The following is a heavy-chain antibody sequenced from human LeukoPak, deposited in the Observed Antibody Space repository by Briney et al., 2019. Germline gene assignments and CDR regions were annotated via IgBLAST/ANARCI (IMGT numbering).Heavy chain of an antibody. V-gene: IGHV3-53*01. Sequence: GGSLRLSCAASGFTVSSNHMSWVRQAPGKGLEWVSLIYSGGSTYYADSVKGRFTISRDNSKNTLYLQMNSLRAEDTAVYYCARAYTGAFYYWGQGTLDTVSS. CDR3: ARAYTGAFYY. CDR2: IYSGGST. J-gene: IGHJ4*02. CDR1: GFTVSSNH. D-gene: IGHD2-8*02.